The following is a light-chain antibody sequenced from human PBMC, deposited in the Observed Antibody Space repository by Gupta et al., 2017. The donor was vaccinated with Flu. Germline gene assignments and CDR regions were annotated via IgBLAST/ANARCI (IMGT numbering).Light chain of an antibody. CDR2: LGS. V-gene: IGKV2-28*01. CDR1: QSLLYSNGYNY. CDR3: RQALRTPFT. Sequence: DIVMTQSPLSLPVTPGEPASISCRSSQSLLYSNGYNYLDWYLQKPGQSPQLLIYLGSNRASGVPDRFSGSGSGTDFTLKISRVEAEDVGIYYCRQALRTPFTFGPGTKVDIK. J-gene: IGKJ3*01.